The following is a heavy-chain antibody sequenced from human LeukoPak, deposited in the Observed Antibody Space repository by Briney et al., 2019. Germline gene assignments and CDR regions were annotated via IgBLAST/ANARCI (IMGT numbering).Heavy chain of an antibody. CDR1: GFTFSSYD. J-gene: IGHJ5*02. V-gene: IGHV3-48*01. Sequence: GGSLRLSCAASGFTFSSYDMNWVRQAPGKGLEWVSYISTAGSTMYYADSVKGRFTISRDNAKNSLYLQTNSLRAEDTAVYYCARGPPLFDPWGQGTLVTVSS. CDR2: ISTAGSTM. CDR3: ARGPPLFDP.